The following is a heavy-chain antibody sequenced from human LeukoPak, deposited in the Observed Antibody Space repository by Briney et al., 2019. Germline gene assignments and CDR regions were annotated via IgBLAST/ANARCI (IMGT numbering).Heavy chain of an antibody. D-gene: IGHD3-22*01. CDR1: GGSISSSSYY. CDR3: ARSRPITMILLSPDGDI. Sequence: PSETLSLTCTVSGGSISSSSYYWGWIRQPPGTGLEWIGSIYYSGSTNYNPSLKSRVTISVDTSKNQFSLNLSSVTAADTAVYYCARSRPITMILLSPDGDIWGQGTMVTVSS. J-gene: IGHJ3*02. V-gene: IGHV4-39*07. CDR2: IYYSGST.